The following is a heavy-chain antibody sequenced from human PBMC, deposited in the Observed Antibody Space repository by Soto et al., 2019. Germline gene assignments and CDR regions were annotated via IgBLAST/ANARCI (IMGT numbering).Heavy chain of an antibody. V-gene: IGHV5-51*01. CDR3: ARHKEPGYCPTTGFY. D-gene: IGHD1-26*01. J-gene: IGHJ1*01. CDR1: GYSFPSYW. CDR2: IYPGDSDT. Sequence: GESLKISCKGSGYSFPSYWIGWVRQMPGKGLEWMGMIYPGDSDTRYSPSFQGQVTMSADKSISTAYLQWGSLKASDTAIYYCARHKEPGYCPTTGFYCGKGILVTVSS.